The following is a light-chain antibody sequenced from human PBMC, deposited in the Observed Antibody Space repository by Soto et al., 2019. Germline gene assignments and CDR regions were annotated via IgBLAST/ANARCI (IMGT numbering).Light chain of an antibody. CDR1: QSIGTNY. CDR3: RQYSSTPRT. Sequence: ENRLTQSPGTLSLSPGERATLSCRASQSIGTNYVAWFQQKPGQAPTLLIYAASRRATGIPDRFSGSGSGTEFTLTISRLEPEDFAVYFCRQYSSTPRTFGQGTKVEFK. J-gene: IGKJ1*01. CDR2: AAS. V-gene: IGKV3-20*01.